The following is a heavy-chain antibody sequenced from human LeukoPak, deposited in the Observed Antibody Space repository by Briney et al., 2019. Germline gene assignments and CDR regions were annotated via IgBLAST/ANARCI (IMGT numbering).Heavy chain of an antibody. V-gene: IGHV3-23*01. J-gene: IGHJ4*02. Sequence: PGGSLRLSCAASGFTFSSYDMTWVRQAPGKGREWVSGISGSDGSNYYADSVKGRFTTSRDSSKNTLYLQMSSLRAEDTAVYYCAKVFGEKQLVRDYWGQGTLVTVSS. CDR3: AKVFGEKQLVRDY. D-gene: IGHD6-13*01. CDR1: GFTFSSYD. CDR2: ISGSDGSN.